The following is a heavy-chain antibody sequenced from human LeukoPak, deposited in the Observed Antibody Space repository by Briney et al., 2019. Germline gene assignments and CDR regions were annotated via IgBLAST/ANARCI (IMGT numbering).Heavy chain of an antibody. Sequence: ASVTVSCKASGYTFTIYGISWVRQAPGQGLELMGWISAYNGNTNYAQKLQGRVTMTTDTSTSTAYMELRSLRSDDTAVYYCARDGIVSRFGELAPWGQGTLVTVSS. D-gene: IGHD3-10*01. J-gene: IGHJ5*02. V-gene: IGHV1-18*04. CDR3: ARDGIVSRFGELAP. CDR2: ISAYNGNT. CDR1: GYTFTIYG.